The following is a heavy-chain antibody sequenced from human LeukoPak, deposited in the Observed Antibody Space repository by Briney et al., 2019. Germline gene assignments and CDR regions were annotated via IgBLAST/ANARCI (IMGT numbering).Heavy chain of an antibody. J-gene: IGHJ3*02. V-gene: IGHV4-39*01. CDR3: ARSLLWPTGTFDI. D-gene: IGHD2-8*02. Sequence: SETLSLTCTVSGGSISSSSYYWGWIRQPPGKGLEWIGEIDHGGSTTYNPSLKSRVALSVDTSRKQVSLKLSSVTAADTAVYFCARSLLWPTGTFDIWGQGTMVAVSS. CDR1: GGSISSSSYY. CDR2: IDHGGST.